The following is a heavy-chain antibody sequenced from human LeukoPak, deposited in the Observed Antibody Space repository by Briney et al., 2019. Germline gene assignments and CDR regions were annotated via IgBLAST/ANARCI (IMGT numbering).Heavy chain of an antibody. CDR3: ARGLRGIPL. CDR2: INHSGST. CDR1: GGPFSGYY. V-gene: IGHV4-34*01. D-gene: IGHD3-16*01. Sequence: SETLSLTCAVYGGPFSGYYWSWIRQPPGKGLEWIGEINHSGSTNYNPSLKSRVTISVDTSKNQFSLKLSSVTAADTAVYYCARGLRGIPLWGQGTLVTVSS. J-gene: IGHJ4*02.